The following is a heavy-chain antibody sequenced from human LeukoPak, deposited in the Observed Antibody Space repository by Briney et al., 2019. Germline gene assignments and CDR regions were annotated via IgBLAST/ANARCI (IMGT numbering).Heavy chain of an antibody. Sequence: GSLRLSCAASGFTFSDYYWSWIRQPPGKGLEWIGEINHSGSTNYNPSLKSRVTISVDTSKNQFSLKLSSVTAADTAVYYCARADRGRFDPWGQGTLVTVSS. V-gene: IGHV4-34*01. CDR3: ARADRGRFDP. CDR1: GFTFSDYY. CDR2: INHSGST. J-gene: IGHJ5*02. D-gene: IGHD2-15*01.